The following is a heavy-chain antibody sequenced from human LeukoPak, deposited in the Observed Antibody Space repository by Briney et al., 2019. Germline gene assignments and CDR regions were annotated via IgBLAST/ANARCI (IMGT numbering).Heavy chain of an antibody. J-gene: IGHJ4*02. CDR2: IYYSGST. V-gene: IGHV4-39*07. CDR3: ARGRPQYSSSSGSYYFDY. CDR1: GGSISSSSYY. D-gene: IGHD6-6*01. Sequence: SETLSLTCTVSGGSISSSSYYWGWIRQPPGKGLEWIGSIYYSGSTYYNPSLKSRVTISVDTSKNQFSLNLSSVTAADTAVYYCARGRPQYSSSSGSYYFDYWGQGTLVTVSS.